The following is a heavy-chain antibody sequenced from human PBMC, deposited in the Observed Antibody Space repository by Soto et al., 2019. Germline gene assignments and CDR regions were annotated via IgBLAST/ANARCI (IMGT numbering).Heavy chain of an antibody. V-gene: IGHV3-7*05. Sequence: GGCVRLSCAASGVTFSGSWMSWVRKAPGKGLEWVANIKQDGSEKYYVDSVKGRFTISRDNTKNSLYLQMNSLRAEDTAVYYCARVGSRFLEWLLYVPRYYGMDVWGQGTTVTVSS. CDR1: GVTFSGSW. CDR2: IKQDGSEK. J-gene: IGHJ6*02. CDR3: ARVGSRFLEWLLYVPRYYGMDV. D-gene: IGHD3-3*01.